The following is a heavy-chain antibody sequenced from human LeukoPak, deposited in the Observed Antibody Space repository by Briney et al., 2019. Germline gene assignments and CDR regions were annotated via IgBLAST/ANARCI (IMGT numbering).Heavy chain of an antibody. CDR2: ISGDGGNT. CDR1: GYTFDDYA. J-gene: IGHJ4*02. V-gene: IGHV3-43*02. CDR3: AKDGSNYYDSSGYYFDY. Sequence: GGSLRLSCAASGYTFDDYAMHWVRQAPGKGLEWVSLISGDGGNTYYADSVKGRFTISRDNSKNSLYLQMNSLRTEDTALYYCAKDGSNYYDSSGYYFDYWGQGTLVTVSS. D-gene: IGHD3-22*01.